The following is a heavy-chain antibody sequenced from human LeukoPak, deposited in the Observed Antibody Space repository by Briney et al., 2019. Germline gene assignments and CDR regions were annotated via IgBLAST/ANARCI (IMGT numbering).Heavy chain of an antibody. D-gene: IGHD4-23*01. Sequence: GGSLRLSCAASGFTFSNYSMNWVRQAPGKGLEWVSSISSSSSYIYYADSVKGRFTISRDNAKNSLYLQMNSLRAEDTAVYYCMWGGNAPDDAFDIWGQGTMVTVSS. CDR2: ISSSSSYI. J-gene: IGHJ3*02. CDR1: GFTFSNYS. CDR3: MWGGNAPDDAFDI. V-gene: IGHV3-21*01.